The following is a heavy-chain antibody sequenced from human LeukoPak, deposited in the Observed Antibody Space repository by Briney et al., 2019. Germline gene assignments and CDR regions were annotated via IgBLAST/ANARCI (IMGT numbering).Heavy chain of an antibody. CDR3: ARDGSYYDSSGTIDY. D-gene: IGHD3-22*01. Sequence: GGSLRLSCAASGFTFSSYWMSWVRQAPGKGLEWVANIKQDGSEKYYVDSVKGRFTISRDNAKNSLYLQMNSLRAEDTAVYYCARDGSYYDSSGTIDYWGQGTPVTVSS. V-gene: IGHV3-7*05. CDR2: IKQDGSEK. CDR1: GFTFSSYW. J-gene: IGHJ4*02.